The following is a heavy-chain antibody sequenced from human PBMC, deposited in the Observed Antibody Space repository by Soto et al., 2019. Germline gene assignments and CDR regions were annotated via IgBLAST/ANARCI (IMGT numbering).Heavy chain of an antibody. J-gene: IGHJ4*02. V-gene: IGHV3-23*01. Sequence: PGGSLRLSCAASGFTFSSYAMSWVRQAPGKGLEWVSAISGSGGSTYYADSVKGRFTISRDNSKNALYLQMNSLRAEDTAVYYCANLQEGLYSSGWPVDYWGQGTLVTVSS. CDR1: GFTFSSYA. D-gene: IGHD6-19*01. CDR2: ISGSGGST. CDR3: ANLQEGLYSSGWPVDY.